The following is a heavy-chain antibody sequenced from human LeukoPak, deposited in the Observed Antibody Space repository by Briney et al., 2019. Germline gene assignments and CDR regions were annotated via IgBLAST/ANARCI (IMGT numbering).Heavy chain of an antibody. CDR2: ISGSGGGST. CDR3: AKGGKWDVTPFDY. V-gene: IGHV3-23*01. Sequence: GGSLRLSCVGSGFTFSSHAMSWVRQAPGKGLEWVSGISGSGGGSTYYADSVKGRFTISRDNSKNTLYLQVNSLRAEDTAVYYCAKGGKWDVTPFDYWGQGTLVTVSS. CDR1: GFTFSSHA. D-gene: IGHD1-26*01. J-gene: IGHJ4*02.